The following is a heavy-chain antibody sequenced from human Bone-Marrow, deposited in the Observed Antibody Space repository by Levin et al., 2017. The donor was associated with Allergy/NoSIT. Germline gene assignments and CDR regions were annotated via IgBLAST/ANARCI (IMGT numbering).Heavy chain of an antibody. J-gene: IGHJ1*01. V-gene: IGHV1-69*13. CDR3: AREIDQYASGTSYNLLDS. D-gene: IGHD3-10*01. CDR2: ITPMFGSA. CDR1: GGTFSNSA. Sequence: PVASVKVSCKASGGTFSNSAVSWVRQAPGQGLEWMGGITPMFGSAEYAQKFKGRVTITADESTGTAYMELSSLRSEDTAVYYCAREIDQYASGTSYNLLDSWGQGTLVTVSS.